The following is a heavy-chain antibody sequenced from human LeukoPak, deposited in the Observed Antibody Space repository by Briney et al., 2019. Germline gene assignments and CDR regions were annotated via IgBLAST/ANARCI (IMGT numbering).Heavy chain of an antibody. V-gene: IGHV3-9*01. CDR1: GFTFDDYA. Sequence: GRSLRLSCAASGFTFDDYAMHWVRQAPGKGLEWVSGISWNSGSIGYADSVRGRVTISRDNAKNFLYLHMNSLRAEDTAFYYCAKDMTGIAAAGTLDYWGQGTLVTVSS. D-gene: IGHD6-13*01. CDR3: AKDMTGIAAAGTLDY. CDR2: ISWNSGSI. J-gene: IGHJ4*02.